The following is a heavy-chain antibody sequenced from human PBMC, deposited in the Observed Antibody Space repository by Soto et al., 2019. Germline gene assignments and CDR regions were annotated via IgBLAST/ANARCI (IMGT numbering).Heavy chain of an antibody. D-gene: IGHD5-12*01. CDR2: IFSNDEK. J-gene: IGHJ6*02. V-gene: IGHV2-26*01. Sequence: QVTLKESGPVLVKPTETLTLTCTVSGFSLSNARMGVSWIRQPPGKALEWLAHIFSNDEKSYSTSLKSRLTISKNTSKSQVLLTMTNMDPVDTATYYSARIVGLYSGYDYGGYYYYGMDVWGQGTTVTVSS. CDR1: GFSLSNARMG. CDR3: ARIVGLYSGYDYGGYYYYGMDV.